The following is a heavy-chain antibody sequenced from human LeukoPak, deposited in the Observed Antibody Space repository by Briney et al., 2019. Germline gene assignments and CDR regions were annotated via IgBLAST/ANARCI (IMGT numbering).Heavy chain of an antibody. Sequence: ASVKVSCKASGYTFTSYGISWVRQAPGQGLEWMGWISAYNGNTNYAQKLQGRVTMITDTSTSTAYMELRRLRSDDTAVYYCARDKGLWFGELYRDYWGQGTLVTVSS. CDR2: ISAYNGNT. CDR1: GYTFTSYG. V-gene: IGHV1-18*04. J-gene: IGHJ4*02. CDR3: ARDKGLWFGELYRDY. D-gene: IGHD3-10*01.